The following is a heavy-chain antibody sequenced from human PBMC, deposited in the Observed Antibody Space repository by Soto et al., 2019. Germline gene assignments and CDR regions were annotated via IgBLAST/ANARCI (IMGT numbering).Heavy chain of an antibody. V-gene: IGHV1-69*12. J-gene: IGHJ5*02. Sequence: QVQQVQSGAEVKKPGSSVKVSCKASGRTFSSYAITWVRQAPGQGLEWMGGIIPIFGTANYAQKFQARVTITADESTSTAYMELSSLRSEDTAVYYCARDRGPSSGYYPYWFDPWGQGTLVTVSS. CDR3: ARDRGPSSGYYPYWFDP. D-gene: IGHD3-22*01. CDR1: GRTFSSYA. CDR2: IIPIFGTA.